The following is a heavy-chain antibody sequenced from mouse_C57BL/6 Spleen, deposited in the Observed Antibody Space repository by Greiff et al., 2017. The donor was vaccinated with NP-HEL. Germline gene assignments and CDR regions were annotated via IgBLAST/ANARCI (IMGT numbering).Heavy chain of an antibody. CDR1: GYTFTSYG. CDR2: IYPRSGNT. Sequence: QVQLQQSGAELARPGASVKLSCKASGYTFTSYGISWVKQRTGQGLEWIGEIYPRSGNTYYNEKFKGKATLTADKSSSTAYMELRSLTSEDSAVYFCARGGYDYGDFDVLGTGTTVTVSS. V-gene: IGHV1-81*01. J-gene: IGHJ1*03. D-gene: IGHD2-4*01. CDR3: ARGGYDYGDFDV.